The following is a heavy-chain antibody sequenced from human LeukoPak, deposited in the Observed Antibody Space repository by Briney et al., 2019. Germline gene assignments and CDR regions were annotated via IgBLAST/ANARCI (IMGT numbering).Heavy chain of an antibody. CDR3: ARDYSSGYPDFDY. J-gene: IGHJ4*02. Sequence: PGGSLRLSCAASGFTFSSYSMNWVRQAPGKGLEWVSSISSSSSYIYYADSVKGRFTISRDNAKNSLYLQMNSLRAEDTAVYYCARDYSSGYPDFDYWGQGTLVTVSS. V-gene: IGHV3-21*01. CDR1: GFTFSSYS. CDR2: ISSSSSYI. D-gene: IGHD3-22*01.